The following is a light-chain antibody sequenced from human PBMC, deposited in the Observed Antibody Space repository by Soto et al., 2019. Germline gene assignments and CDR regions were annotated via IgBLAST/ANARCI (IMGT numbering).Light chain of an antibody. CDR1: QGISSA. CDR2: DAS. V-gene: IGKV1-13*02. CDR3: QQFNSYPPH. J-gene: IGKJ2*01. Sequence: AIQLTQSPSSLSASVGDRVTITCRASQGISSALAWYQQKPGKAPKLLIYDASSLESGVPSRFSGSGSGTDFTLAISSLQPEDFATYYCQQFNSYPPHFDQGTKLEIK.